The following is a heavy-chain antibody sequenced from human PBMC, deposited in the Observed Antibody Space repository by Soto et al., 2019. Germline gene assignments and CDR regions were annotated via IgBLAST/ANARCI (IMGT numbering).Heavy chain of an antibody. CDR1: GGSISSGDYC. CDR2: IYNSGST. D-gene: IGHD3-3*02. J-gene: IGHJ5*01. Sequence: QVQLQESGPGLVKPSQTLSLTCTVSGGSISSGDYCWSWIRQPPGRGLEWIGYIYNSGSTYYNPPLKGQHTLSIDTSNHRYSLQLHSVTAAVTGVDHSVRGRGINVLVFRRGLNWFGSWGHGTLVTVSS. V-gene: IGHV4-30-4*01. CDR3: VRGRGINVLVFRRGLNWFGS.